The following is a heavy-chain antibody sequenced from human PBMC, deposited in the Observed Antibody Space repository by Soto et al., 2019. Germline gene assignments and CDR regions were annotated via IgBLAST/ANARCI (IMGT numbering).Heavy chain of an antibody. D-gene: IGHD3-3*01. CDR1: GFTFSSYS. Sequence: GGSLRLSCAASGFTFSSYSMNWVRQAPGKGLEWVSSISSSSSYIYYADSVKGRFTISRDNAKNSLYLQMNSLRAEDTAVYYCARDYDENTYYYYYMDVWGKGTTVTVS. CDR3: ARDYDENTYYYYYMDV. V-gene: IGHV3-21*01. CDR2: ISSSSSYI. J-gene: IGHJ6*03.